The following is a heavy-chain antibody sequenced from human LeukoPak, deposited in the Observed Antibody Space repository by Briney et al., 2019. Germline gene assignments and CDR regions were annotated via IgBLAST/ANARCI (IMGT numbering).Heavy chain of an antibody. J-gene: IGHJ6*02. V-gene: IGHV3-66*01. Sequence: GGSLRLSCAASGFTVRSNYMSWVRQAPGKGLEWVSVIYSGGSTYYADSVKGRFTISRDNSKNTLYLQMNSLRAEDTAVYYCARDLRGRTPPLYYYYGMDVWGQGTTVTVSS. CDR2: IYSGGST. CDR1: GFTVRSNY. CDR3: ARDLRGRTPPLYYYYGMDV.